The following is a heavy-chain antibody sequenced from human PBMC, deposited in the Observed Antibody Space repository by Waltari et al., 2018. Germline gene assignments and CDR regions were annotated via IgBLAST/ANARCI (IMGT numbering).Heavy chain of an antibody. CDR1: GFTFSSYA. V-gene: IGHV3-23*01. J-gene: IGHJ4*02. Sequence: EVQLLESGGGLVQPGGSLRLSCAASGFTFSSYAMSWVRQAPGKGLEWVSAISGSGGSTYYADSLKGRFTISRDNSKNTLYLQMNSLRAEDTAVYYCAKGSVVVPAAIYLDYWGQGTLVTVSS. CDR2: ISGSGGST. CDR3: AKGSVVVPAAIYLDY. D-gene: IGHD2-2*01.